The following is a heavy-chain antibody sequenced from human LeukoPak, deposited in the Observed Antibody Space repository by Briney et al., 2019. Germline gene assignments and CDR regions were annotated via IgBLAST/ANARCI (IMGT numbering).Heavy chain of an antibody. CDR3: ASHDSSGYYYFDY. Sequence: SETLSLTCTVSGGSISSYYWSWIRQPPGKGLEWIGYIYYSGSTNYNPSLKSRVTISVDTSKNQFSLKLSPVTAADTAVYYCASHDSSGYYYFDYWGQGTLVTVSS. CDR2: IYYSGST. D-gene: IGHD3-22*01. V-gene: IGHV4-59*01. CDR1: GGSISSYY. J-gene: IGHJ4*02.